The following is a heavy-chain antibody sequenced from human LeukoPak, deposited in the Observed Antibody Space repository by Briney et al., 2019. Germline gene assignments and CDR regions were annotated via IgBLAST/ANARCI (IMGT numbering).Heavy chain of an antibody. D-gene: IGHD3-22*01. Sequence: SETLSLTCAVYGGSFSGYYWSWIRQPPGKGLEWIGEINHSGSTNYNPSLKSRVTISVDTSKNQFSLKLSSVTAADTDVYYCARVLLSDSSGYYGIDYWGQGTLVTVSS. J-gene: IGHJ4*02. V-gene: IGHV4-34*01. CDR3: ARVLLSDSSGYYGIDY. CDR1: GGSFSGYY. CDR2: INHSGST.